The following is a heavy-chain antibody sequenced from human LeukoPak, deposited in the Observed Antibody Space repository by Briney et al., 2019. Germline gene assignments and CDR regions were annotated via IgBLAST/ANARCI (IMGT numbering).Heavy chain of an antibody. CDR2: VYYSGTT. CDR3: ARDSNGSGWYGGFDY. CDR1: GGSITSYY. J-gene: IGHJ4*02. Sequence: PSETLSLTCTVSGGSITSYYWSWIRQPPGKGLEWIGYVYYSGTTNYNPSVKSRVTISVDTSKNQFSLKLSSVTAADTAVYYCARDSNGSGWYGGFDYWGQGTLVTVSS. D-gene: IGHD6-19*01. V-gene: IGHV4-59*12.